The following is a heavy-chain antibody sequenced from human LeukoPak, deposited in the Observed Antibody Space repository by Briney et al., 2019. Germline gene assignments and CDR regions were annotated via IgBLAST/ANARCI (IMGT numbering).Heavy chain of an antibody. CDR2: IIPILGIA. CDR3: ARADYDILGGRQGHYYGMDV. V-gene: IGHV1-69*04. J-gene: IGHJ6*02. Sequence: SVKVSCKASGGTFSSYAISWVRQAPGQGLEWMGRIIPILGIANYAQKFQGRVTITADKSTSTAYMELSSLRSEDTAVYYCARADYDILGGRQGHYYGMDVWGQGTTVTVSS. CDR1: GGTFSSYA. D-gene: IGHD3-9*01.